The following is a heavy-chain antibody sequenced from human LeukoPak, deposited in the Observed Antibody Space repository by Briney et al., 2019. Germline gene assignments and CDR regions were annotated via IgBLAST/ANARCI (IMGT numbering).Heavy chain of an antibody. CDR3: ARGKPTTVTTDFDY. D-gene: IGHD4-11*01. CDR2: ISAYNGNT. CDR1: GYSFTSYG. Sequence: ASVKVSCKASGYSFTSYGISWVRQAPGQGLEWMGWISAYNGNTNYAQKLQGRVTMTTDTSTSTAYMELRSLRSDDTAVYYCARGKPTTVTTDFDYWGQGTLVTVSS. V-gene: IGHV1-18*01. J-gene: IGHJ4*02.